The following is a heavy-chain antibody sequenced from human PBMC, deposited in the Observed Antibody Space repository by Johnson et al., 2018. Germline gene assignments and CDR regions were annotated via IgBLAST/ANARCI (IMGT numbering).Heavy chain of an antibody. CDR3: VKDLAGNYNYMDG. D-gene: IGHD6-13*01. Sequence: VQLQESGGGLVQPGRSLRLSCVGSGFTFGDYAMHWVRLGPGEGLEWVSGISWNSVSVGYAESVKGRFTISRDNAKNSLYRQMSRLRVEDTALYYGVKDLAGNYNYMDGGGRGPTVTVSS. J-gene: IGHJ6*03. V-gene: IGHV3-9*01. CDR2: ISWNSVSV. CDR1: GFTFGDYA.